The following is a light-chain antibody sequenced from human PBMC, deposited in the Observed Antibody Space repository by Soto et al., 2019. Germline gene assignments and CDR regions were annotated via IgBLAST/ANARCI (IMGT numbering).Light chain of an antibody. V-gene: IGLV1-44*01. CDR1: SSNIGSNT. Sequence: QSVLTQPPSASGTPGQRVTMSCSGSSSNIGSNTVNWYQQLPGTAPKLLIHSNNQRPSGVPDRFSGSKSGTSASLAISGLQSEDEADYYCAAWDDSLNGLYVFGTGTKVTVL. CDR2: SNN. CDR3: AAWDDSLNGLYV. J-gene: IGLJ1*01.